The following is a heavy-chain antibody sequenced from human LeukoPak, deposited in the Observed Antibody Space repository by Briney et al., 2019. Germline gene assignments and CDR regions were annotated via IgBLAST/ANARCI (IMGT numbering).Heavy chain of an antibody. CDR1: GGSISSGGYY. CDR3: ARVPPVCGGDCTNRPQVAFDI. Sequence: SQTLSLTCTVSGGSISSGGYYWSWIRQHPGKGLEWIGYIYYSGSTYYNPSLKSRVTISVDTSKNQFSLKLSSVTAADTAVYYCARVPPVCGGDCTNRPQVAFDIWGQGTMVTVSS. CDR2: IYYSGST. V-gene: IGHV4-31*03. D-gene: IGHD2-21*02. J-gene: IGHJ3*02.